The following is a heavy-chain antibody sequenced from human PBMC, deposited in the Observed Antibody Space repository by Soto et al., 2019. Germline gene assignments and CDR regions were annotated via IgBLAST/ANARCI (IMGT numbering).Heavy chain of an antibody. Sequence: SETLSLTCAVYGGSFSGYYWSWIRQTPGKGLEWIGEINHSGSTNQNPSLKSRVTILVDTSKNQFSLKLRSVTAADTAVYYCARYCSNSDCRHLYYFDYRGLGTLVTVSS. CDR1: GGSFSGYY. V-gene: IGHV4-34*01. CDR3: ARYCSNSDCRHLYYFDY. J-gene: IGHJ4*02. D-gene: IGHD2-2*01. CDR2: INHSGST.